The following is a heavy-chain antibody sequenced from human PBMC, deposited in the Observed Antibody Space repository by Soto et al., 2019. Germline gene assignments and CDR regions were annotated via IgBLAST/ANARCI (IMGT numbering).Heavy chain of an antibody. J-gene: IGHJ6*02. D-gene: IGHD5-12*01. CDR2: ISTGSSYI. Sequence: GGSLRLSCAASGFTFSTYNMNWVRQAPGKGLEWVSSISTGSSYIYYADSVKGRFTISRDNAKSALYLQMNSLRAEDTAVYYCAREYLEVATVPFQYSGMDVWGQGTKVTVYS. V-gene: IGHV3-21*01. CDR3: AREYLEVATVPFQYSGMDV. CDR1: GFTFSTYN.